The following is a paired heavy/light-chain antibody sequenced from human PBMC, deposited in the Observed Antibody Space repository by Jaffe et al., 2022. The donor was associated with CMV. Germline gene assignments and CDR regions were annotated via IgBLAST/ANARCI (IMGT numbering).Heavy chain of an antibody. CDR2: IGASGSGT. D-gene: IGHD2-8*01. Sequence: EVQLLESGGDLIQPGGSLRLSCAASGFTFSTYAMSWVRQAPGKGLEWVSTIGASGSGTYYADSVKGRFTISRDNSKNTLYLQMNSLRAEDTATYYCAKHVGCGCGCPNGVCQTGHIDYWGQGTLVTVSS. J-gene: IGHJ4*02. V-gene: IGHV3-23*01. CDR3: AKHVGCGCGCPNGVCQTGHIDY. CDR1: GFTFSTYA.
Light chain of an antibody. V-gene: IGKV1-5*03. CDR2: EAS. CDR3: QQYYAYPLT. CDR1: QTISVW. Sequence: DIQMTQSPSTLSASVGDRVTITCRASQTISVWMAWYQQRPGKAPKLLIYEASSLESGVPSRFSGSGSGTEFTLTISSLQPDDFASYYCQQYYAYPLTVGGGTKVEVK. J-gene: IGKJ4*01.